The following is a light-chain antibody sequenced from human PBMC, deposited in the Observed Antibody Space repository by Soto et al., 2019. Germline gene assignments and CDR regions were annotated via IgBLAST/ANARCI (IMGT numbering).Light chain of an antibody. V-gene: IGLV7-43*01. CDR1: TGPVTSDYY. CDR2: STT. Sequence: QTVVTQEPSLTVSPGGTVTLTCASSTGPVTSDYYPNWFQQKPGQAPRALIYSTTKKHSWTPARFSGSLIRGKAVMTLSGVQPEDEADYYCALFFGGAPQFGGGTKLTVL. CDR3: ALFFGGAPQ. J-gene: IGLJ3*02.